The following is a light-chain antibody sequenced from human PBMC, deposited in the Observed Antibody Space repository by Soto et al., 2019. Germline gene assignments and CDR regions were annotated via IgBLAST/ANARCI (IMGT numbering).Light chain of an antibody. V-gene: IGKV3-11*01. Sequence: EIVLTQSPATLSLSPGERATLSCRASQSISSSFAWYQQKPGQAPRLLIYDASNRATGIPARFSGSGSGTDFTLTISSLAPEDFAVYYCQQRGDWPLTFGGGTKVEIK. J-gene: IGKJ4*01. CDR3: QQRGDWPLT. CDR1: QSISSS. CDR2: DAS.